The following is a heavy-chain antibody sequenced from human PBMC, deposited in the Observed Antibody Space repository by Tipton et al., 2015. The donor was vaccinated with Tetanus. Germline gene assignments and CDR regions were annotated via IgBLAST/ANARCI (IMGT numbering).Heavy chain of an antibody. V-gene: IGHV3-21*01. J-gene: IGHJ4*02. CDR1: GFTFSNYR. CDR2: ISSTSSYI. CDR3: VSGSALDY. D-gene: IGHD6-25*01. Sequence: SLRLSCAVSGFTFSNYRMNWVRQAPGRGLQWVASISSTSSYIYYADSVKGRFTISGDNAKNSLFLEMNSLRVDDTAVYYCVSGSALDYWGQGTLISVSS.